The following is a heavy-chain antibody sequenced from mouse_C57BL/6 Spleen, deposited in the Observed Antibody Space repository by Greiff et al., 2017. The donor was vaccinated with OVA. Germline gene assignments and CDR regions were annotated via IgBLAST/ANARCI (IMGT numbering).Heavy chain of an antibody. CDR2: IYPGSGNT. J-gene: IGHJ2*01. Sequence: LVESGPELVKPGASVKISCKASGYTFTSYCINWVKQRPGQGLEWIGWIYPGSGNTKYNEKFKGKATLTVDTSSSTAYLQLSSLTSEDSAVYLCARNEELAGDYWGQGTTLTVSS. V-gene: IGHV1-84*01. CDR1: GYTFTSYC. D-gene: IGHD1-3*01. CDR3: ARNEELAGDY.